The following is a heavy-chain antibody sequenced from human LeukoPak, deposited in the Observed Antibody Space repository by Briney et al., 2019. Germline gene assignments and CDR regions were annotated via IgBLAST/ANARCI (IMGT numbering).Heavy chain of an antibody. CDR2: IKHDGSEK. CDR3: AKDIGVYGDYVDYYGMDV. V-gene: IGHV3-7*03. D-gene: IGHD4-17*01. J-gene: IGHJ6*02. Sequence: GGSLRLSCVGSGFTFSGNRMTWVRQAPGKGLEWVANIKHDGSEKDYVDSVKGRFTISRDNTKNSLFLQMNSLRAEDTALYYCAKDIGVYGDYVDYYGMDVWGQGTTVTVSS. CDR1: GFTFSGNR.